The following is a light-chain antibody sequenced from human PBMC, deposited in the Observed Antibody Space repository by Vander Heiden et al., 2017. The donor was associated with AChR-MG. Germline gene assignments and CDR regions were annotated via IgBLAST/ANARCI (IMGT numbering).Light chain of an antibody. CDR3: ASWSDSLRGPV. V-gene: IGLV1-44*01. CDR1: SSDIGSNT. Sequence: QSVLTQPPSASGTPGQRVTISCSGSSSDIGSNTVKWYQQFPGAAPKRRMLTNSQRPPGVPDRFAGSRSGTSDSLAISGLQSEDEADDDCASWSDSLRGPVFGGGTKLTVL. CDR2: TNS. J-gene: IGLJ2*01.